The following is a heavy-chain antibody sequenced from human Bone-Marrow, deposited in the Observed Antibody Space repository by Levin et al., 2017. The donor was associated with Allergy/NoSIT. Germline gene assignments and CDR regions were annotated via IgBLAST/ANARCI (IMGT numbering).Heavy chain of an antibody. CDR3: ARLWRLGDGFNG. CDR2: ISSSSSII. J-gene: IGHJ4*02. D-gene: IGHD5-24*01. V-gene: IGHV3-48*01. Sequence: PGGSLRLSCAASRFTFSTYSMTWVRQAPGKGLEWVSFISSSSSIIYYADSVKGRFTISRDNAKNSLYLQMNSLRAEDTAVYYCARLWRLGDGFNGWGQGTLVTVSS. CDR1: RFTFSTYS.